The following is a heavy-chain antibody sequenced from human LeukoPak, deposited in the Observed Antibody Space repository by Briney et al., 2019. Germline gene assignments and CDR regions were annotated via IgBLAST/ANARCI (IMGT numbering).Heavy chain of an antibody. D-gene: IGHD3-10*01. CDR1: GFTFGDYA. V-gene: IGHV3-49*03. J-gene: IGHJ3*02. CDR3: TLDRITMVRGAYDAFDI. Sequence: PGRSLRLSCTASGFTFGDYAMSWFRQAPGKGLEWVGFIRSKAYGGTTEYAASVKGRFTISRDDSKSIAYLQMNSLKTEDTAVYYCTLDRITMVRGAYDAFDIWGQGTMVTVSS. CDR2: IRSKAYGGTT.